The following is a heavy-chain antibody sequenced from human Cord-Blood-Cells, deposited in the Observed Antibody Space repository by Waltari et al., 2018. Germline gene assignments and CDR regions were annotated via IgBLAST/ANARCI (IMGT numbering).Heavy chain of an antibody. CDR1: GGSISSYY. Sequence: QVQLQESGPGLVKPSETLSLTCTVSGGSISSYYWSWIRQPPGKGLEWIGYIYYSGSTNYNPSLKGRVTISVDTSKNQFSLKLSSVTAADTAVYYWARVVVVAATRAFDIWGQGTMVTVSS. CDR3: ARVVVVAATRAFDI. CDR2: IYYSGST. J-gene: IGHJ3*02. V-gene: IGHV4-59*01. D-gene: IGHD2-15*01.